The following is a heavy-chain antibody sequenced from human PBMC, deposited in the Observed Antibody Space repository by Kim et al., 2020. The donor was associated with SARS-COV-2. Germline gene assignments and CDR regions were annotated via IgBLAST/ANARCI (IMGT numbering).Heavy chain of an antibody. CDR1: GESFSDYY. D-gene: IGHD2-2*01. CDR2: INRAGST. J-gene: IGHJ4*02. Sequence: SETLSLTCAIYGESFSDYYWSWIRQPPGKGLEWFGEINRAGSTNYNPSLKSRLSLSIDTSKIQFSLKLSSVTAADTAVYYCARDRARGATSNTRPLDYWGQGILVTVSS. CDR3: ARDRARGATSNTRPLDY. V-gene: IGHV4-34*01.